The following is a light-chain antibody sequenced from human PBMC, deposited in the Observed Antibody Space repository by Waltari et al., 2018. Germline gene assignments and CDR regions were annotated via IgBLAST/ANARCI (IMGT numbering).Light chain of an antibody. CDR1: QSVGRS. Sequence: EIVLTQSPGTLSLSPGERDTLSCRASQSVGRSLACYQQKPGQAPRLVIYGASSRATGIPDRFSGSGSGTDFSLSISRLEAEDFAVYYCQHYVRLPATFGQGTKVEIK. V-gene: IGKV3-20*01. CDR2: GAS. J-gene: IGKJ1*01. CDR3: QHYVRLPAT.